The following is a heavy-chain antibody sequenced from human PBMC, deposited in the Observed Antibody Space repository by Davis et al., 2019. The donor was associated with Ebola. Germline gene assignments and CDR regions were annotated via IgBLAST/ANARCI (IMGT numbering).Heavy chain of an antibody. CDR2: IGQGGSEN. D-gene: IGHD1-26*01. V-gene: IGHV3-7*01. J-gene: IGHJ4*02. CDR3: ARDVLTRYGGQNY. Sequence: GESLKISCAASQFTFSDYYMTWVRQAPGKGLEWVATIGQGGSENRQVDSVKGRFIISRDNAENSLDLQMNSLRAEDTAVYYCARDVLTRYGGQNYWGQGTLVTVSS. CDR1: QFTFSDYY.